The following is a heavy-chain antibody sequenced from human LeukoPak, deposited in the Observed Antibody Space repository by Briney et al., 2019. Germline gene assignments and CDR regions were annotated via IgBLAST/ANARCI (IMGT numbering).Heavy chain of an antibody. V-gene: IGHV4-61*02. CDR2: IYTSGST. J-gene: IGHJ4*02. CDR1: GGSISSCSYY. CDR3: ASRVIFGVVIRDY. Sequence: SQTLSLTXTVSGGSISSCSYYWSWIRQPAGKGLEWIGRIYTSGSTNYNPSLKGRVTISVDTSKNQFSLKLSSVTAADTAVYYCASRVIFGVVIRDYWGQGTLVTVSS. D-gene: IGHD3-3*01.